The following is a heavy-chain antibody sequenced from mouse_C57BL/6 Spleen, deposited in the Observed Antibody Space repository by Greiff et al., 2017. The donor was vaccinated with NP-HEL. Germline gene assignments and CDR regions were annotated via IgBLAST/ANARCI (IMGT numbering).Heavy chain of an antibody. D-gene: IGHD3-1*01. CDR2: INPGSGGT. V-gene: IGHV1-54*01. J-gene: IGHJ2*01. CDR1: GYAFTNYL. CDR3: ARAPTGAMDY. Sequence: QVQLQQSGAELVRPGTSVKVSCKASGYAFTNYLIEWVKQRPGQGLEWIGVINPGSGGTNYNEKFKGKATLTADKSSSTAYMQLSSLTSEDSAVYFCARAPTGAMDYWGQGTTLTVSS.